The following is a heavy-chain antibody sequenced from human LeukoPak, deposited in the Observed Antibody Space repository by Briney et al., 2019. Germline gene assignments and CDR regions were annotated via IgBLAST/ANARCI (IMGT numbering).Heavy chain of an antibody. V-gene: IGHV4-34*01. CDR2: INHSGST. CDR1: GGSFSGYY. CDR3: ARGRIPIVVVPAADGGNFDY. J-gene: IGHJ4*02. D-gene: IGHD2-2*01. Sequence: PSETLSLTCAVYGGSFSGYYWSWIRQPPGKGLEWIGEINHSGSTNYNPSFKSRVTISVDTSKNQFSLKLSSVTAADTAVYYCARGRIPIVVVPAADGGNFDYWGQGTLVTVSS.